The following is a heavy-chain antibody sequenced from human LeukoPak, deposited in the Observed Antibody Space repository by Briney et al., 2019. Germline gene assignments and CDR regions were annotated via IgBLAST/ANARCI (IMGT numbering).Heavy chain of an antibody. Sequence: GGALRLSCAASGVTFSSDAMSWGREGPGEGVEGGSALIVSGRSTYYAASAQGRFHISRDNSNNTLYLQMNSLRAEDTAVYYCANPLHSRGWFWYFHLWGRGTLVPVSS. V-gene: IGHV3-23*01. D-gene: IGHD6-19*01. CDR1: GVTFSSDA. CDR2: LIVSGRST. J-gene: IGHJ2*01. CDR3: ANPLHSRGWFWYFHL.